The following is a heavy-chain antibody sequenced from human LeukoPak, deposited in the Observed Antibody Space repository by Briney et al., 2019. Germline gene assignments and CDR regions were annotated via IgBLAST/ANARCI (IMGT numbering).Heavy chain of an antibody. Sequence: ASVKVSCKASGYTFTGYYMHWVRQAPGQGLEWMGWINPNSGGTNYAQKFQGRVTMTRDTSISTAYMELSRLRSDDTAVYYCAREGITIFGVVIGFDYWGQGTLVTVSS. V-gene: IGHV1-2*02. CDR3: AREGITIFGVVIGFDY. J-gene: IGHJ4*02. CDR2: INPNSGGT. CDR1: GYTFTGYY. D-gene: IGHD3-3*01.